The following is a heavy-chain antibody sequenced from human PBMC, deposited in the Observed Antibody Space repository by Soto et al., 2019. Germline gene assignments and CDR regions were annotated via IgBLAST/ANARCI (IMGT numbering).Heavy chain of an antibody. D-gene: IGHD1-20*01. J-gene: IGHJ4*02. Sequence: GGSLRLSCAASGFTFSSYAMSWLRQAPGKGLEWISAVSGSGGSTYYADSVKGRFTISRDNSKDTLYLQMNNLRAEDTAVYYCAKPPDYNWNDYWGQGTLVTVSS. CDR2: VSGSGGST. CDR1: GFTFSSYA. V-gene: IGHV3-23*01. CDR3: AKPPDYNWNDY.